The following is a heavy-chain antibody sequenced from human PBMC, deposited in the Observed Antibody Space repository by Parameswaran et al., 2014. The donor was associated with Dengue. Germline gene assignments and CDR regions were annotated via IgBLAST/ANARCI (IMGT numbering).Heavy chain of an antibody. D-gene: IGHD2-2*02. V-gene: IGHV1-18*01. Sequence: SWVRQAPGQGLEWMGWISAYNGNTNYAQKLQGRVTMTTDTSTSTAYMELRSLRSDDTAVYYCARDHEAGFYCSSISCYTSHYYYGMDVWGQGTTVTVSS. J-gene: IGHJ6*02. CDR2: ISAYNGNT. CDR3: ARDHEAGFYCSSISCYTSHYYYGMDV.